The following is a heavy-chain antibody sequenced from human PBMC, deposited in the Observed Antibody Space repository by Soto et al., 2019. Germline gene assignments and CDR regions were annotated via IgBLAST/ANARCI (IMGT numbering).Heavy chain of an antibody. V-gene: IGHV3-7*04. J-gene: IGHJ4*02. CDR2: INQDGSEK. Sequence: EVHLVESGGGLVQTGGSLRLSCAIFESTVSRDWMNWVRQAPGKGLEWVAHINQDGSEKYYVDSVKGRFPISRDNAKKSVYLQINSLRPADTAMVYCSGGVGDAFWGQGTLVTVSS. D-gene: IGHD1-26*01. CDR1: ESTVSRDW. CDR3: SGGVGDAF.